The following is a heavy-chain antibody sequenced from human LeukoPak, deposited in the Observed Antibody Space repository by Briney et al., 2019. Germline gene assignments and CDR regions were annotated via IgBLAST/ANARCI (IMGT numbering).Heavy chain of an antibody. V-gene: IGHV1-18*01. D-gene: IGHD3-22*01. Sequence: GASVKVSCKASGYTFTSYGISWVRQAPGQGLEWMGWISAYNGNTNYAQKLQGRVTMTTDTSTSTAYMELRSLRSDDTAVYYCARDLGYYYDSSGYSRYDYWGQGTLVTVSS. CDR2: ISAYNGNT. CDR3: ARDLGYYYDSSGYSRYDY. CDR1: GYTFTSYG. J-gene: IGHJ4*02.